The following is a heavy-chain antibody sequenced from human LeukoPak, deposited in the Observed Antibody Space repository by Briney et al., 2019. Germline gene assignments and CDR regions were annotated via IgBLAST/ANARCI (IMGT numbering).Heavy chain of an antibody. CDR3: AGGTAYDLDY. CDR2: IYHSGST. V-gene: IGHV4-4*02. Sequence: PSETLSLTCAVSGGSISRSNWWSWVRQPPGKGLEWIGEIYHSGSTNYNTSLKSRVTISVDKSKNQFSLRVTSVTVADAAVYYCAGGTAYDLDYWGQGALVTVSS. J-gene: IGHJ4*02. CDR1: GGSISRSNW. D-gene: IGHD3-3*01.